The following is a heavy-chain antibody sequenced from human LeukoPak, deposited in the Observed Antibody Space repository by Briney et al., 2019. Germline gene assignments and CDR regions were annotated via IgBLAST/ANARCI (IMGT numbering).Heavy chain of an antibody. CDR3: ARDQGVDYDILTGYYNNWFDP. CDR2: INPNSGGT. D-gene: IGHD3-9*01. Sequence: ASVKVSCKASGYTFTGYYMHWVRQAPGQGLEWMGWINPNSGGTNYAQKFQGRVTMTSDTSISTAYMELSRLRSDDTAVYYCARDQGVDYDILTGYYNNWFDPWGQGTLVTVSS. V-gene: IGHV1-2*02. CDR1: GYTFTGYY. J-gene: IGHJ5*02.